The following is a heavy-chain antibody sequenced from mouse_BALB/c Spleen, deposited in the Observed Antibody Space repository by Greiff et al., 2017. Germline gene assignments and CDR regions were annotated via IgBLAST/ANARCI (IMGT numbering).Heavy chain of an antibody. CDR3: ARSPFITTAPMDY. J-gene: IGHJ4*01. V-gene: IGHV1-82*01. CDR2: IYPGDGDT. D-gene: IGHD1-2*01. Sequence: QVQLQQSGPELVKPGASVKISCKASGYAFSSSWMNWVKQRPGQGLEWIGRIYPGDGDTNYNGKFKGKATLTADKSSSTAYMQLSSLTSVDSAVYFCARSPFITTAPMDYWGQGTSVTVSS. CDR1: GYAFSSSW.